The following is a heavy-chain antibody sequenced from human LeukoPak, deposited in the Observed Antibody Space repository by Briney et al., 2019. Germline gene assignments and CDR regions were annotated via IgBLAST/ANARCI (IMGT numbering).Heavy chain of an antibody. D-gene: IGHD1-26*01. Sequence: GGSLRLSCAASGFTFSSYAMSWVRQAPGKGLEWVSAISGSGGSTYYADSVKGRFTISRDNSKNTLYLQMNSLRAEDTAVYYCAKDSTYRGGYPYYFDYWGQGTLVTVSS. CDR2: ISGSGGST. CDR1: GFTFSSYA. CDR3: AKDSTYRGGYPYYFDY. J-gene: IGHJ4*02. V-gene: IGHV3-23*01.